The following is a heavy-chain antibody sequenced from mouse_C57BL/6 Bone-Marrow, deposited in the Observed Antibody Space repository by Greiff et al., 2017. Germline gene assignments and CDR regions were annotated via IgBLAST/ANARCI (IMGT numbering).Heavy chain of an antibody. V-gene: IGHV1-63*01. Sequence: VQLQQSGAELVRPGTSVKMSCKASGYTFTNYWIGWAKQRPGHGLEWIGDIYPGGGYTNYNEKFKGKATLTADKSSSTAYMQFSSLTSEASAIYYGAREGDYDFFFAYWGQGTLVTVSA. J-gene: IGHJ3*01. CDR2: IYPGGGYT. D-gene: IGHD2-4*01. CDR1: GYTFTNYW. CDR3: AREGDYDFFFAY.